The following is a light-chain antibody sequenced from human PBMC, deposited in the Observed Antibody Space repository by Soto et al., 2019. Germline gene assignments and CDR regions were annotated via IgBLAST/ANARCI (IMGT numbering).Light chain of an antibody. J-gene: IGLJ3*02. CDR3: SSYSSANVRV. CDR1: GSDVGGYNS. Sequence: QSVLTQPASVSGSPGQSSTISCTGTGSDVGGYNSVSFYHQQNPGEAPTLLIYDVTYRHSGISSRFSGSKSGNTASLIISGLRAEDEGAYYCSSYSSANVRVFGEGTTLTVL. CDR2: DVT. V-gene: IGLV2-14*01.